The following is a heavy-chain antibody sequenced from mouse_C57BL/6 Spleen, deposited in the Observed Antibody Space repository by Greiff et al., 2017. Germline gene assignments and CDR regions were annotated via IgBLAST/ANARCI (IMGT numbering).Heavy chain of an antibody. Sequence: QVHVKQSGAELVRPGASVTLSYKASGYTFTDYEMHWVKQTPVHGLEWIGAIDPETGGTAYNQKFKGKAILTADKSSSTAYMELRSLTSEDSAVYYCTRDYGSSYWYFDVWGTGTTVTVSS. CDR2: IDPETGGT. V-gene: IGHV1-15*01. D-gene: IGHD1-1*01. J-gene: IGHJ1*03. CDR3: TRDYGSSYWYFDV. CDR1: GYTFTDYE.